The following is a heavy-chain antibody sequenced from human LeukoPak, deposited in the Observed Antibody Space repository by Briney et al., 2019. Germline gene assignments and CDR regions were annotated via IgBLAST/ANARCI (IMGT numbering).Heavy chain of an antibody. CDR1: GYSFTSYA. J-gene: IGHJ4*02. CDR2: INTNTGNP. V-gene: IGHV7-4-1*02. CDR3: ARAGYDFWSGYSSYYFDY. D-gene: IGHD3-3*01. Sequence: GASVKVSFKASGYSFTSYAMNWVRQAPGQGLEWMGWINTNTGNPMYVQGFTGRFVFSLDNSVNTAYLQISSLKAEDTAVYYCARAGYDFWSGYSSYYFDYWGQGTLVTVSS.